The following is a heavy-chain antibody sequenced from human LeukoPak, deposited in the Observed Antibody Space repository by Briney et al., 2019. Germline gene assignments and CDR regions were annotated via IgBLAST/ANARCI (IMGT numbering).Heavy chain of an antibody. Sequence: GESKIFCCKGSGYSFTSYWLGWVRQMPGKGLEWMGIIYPGDSGTRYSPSFQGQVTMSADKSISTAYLQWSSLKASDTAMYYCARRDKGNCSSTSCYSSLDPGCQGTVVTVSS. V-gene: IGHV5-51*01. CDR2: IYPGDSGT. CDR1: GYSFTSYW. CDR3: ARRDKGNCSSTSCYSSLDP. D-gene: IGHD2-2*02. J-gene: IGHJ5*02.